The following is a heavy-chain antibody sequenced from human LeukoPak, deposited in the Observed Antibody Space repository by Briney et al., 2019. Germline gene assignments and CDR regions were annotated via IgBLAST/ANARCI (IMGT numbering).Heavy chain of an antibody. CDR2: IYHSGNT. D-gene: IGHD6-19*01. CDR1: GGSISSGGYY. Sequence: SQTLSLTCAASGGSISSGGYYWSWIRQPPGQGLEWIGYIYHSGNTYYNPTLKSRVTISVDRSKNQFSLKLSPVTAADTAVYYCAREGADSGCIDYWGQGTLVTVSS. V-gene: IGHV4-30-2*01. CDR3: AREGADSGCIDY. J-gene: IGHJ4*02.